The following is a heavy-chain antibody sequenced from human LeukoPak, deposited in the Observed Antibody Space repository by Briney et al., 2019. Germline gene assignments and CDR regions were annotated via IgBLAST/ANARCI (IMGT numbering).Heavy chain of an antibody. CDR1: GFTFSNDA. CDR2: ISGSGGST. J-gene: IGHJ4*02. D-gene: IGHD3-10*01. CDR3: AKLDYGSGSFFDY. V-gene: IGHV3-23*01. Sequence: PGGSLRLSCAASGFTFSNDAMSWVRQAPGKGLEWVSTISGSGGSTYYADSVKGRFTISRDISKNTLSLQMNSLRVEDTAVYYCAKLDYGSGSFFDYWGQGTLVTVSS.